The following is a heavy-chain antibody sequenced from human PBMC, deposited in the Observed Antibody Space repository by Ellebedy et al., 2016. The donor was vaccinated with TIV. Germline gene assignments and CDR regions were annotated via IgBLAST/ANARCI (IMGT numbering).Heavy chain of an antibody. CDR3: ATSLTPATYNYYAMDV. CDR1: GYTFINYG. Sequence: AASVKVSCKGSGYTFINYGISWVRQAPGQGLEWMGWISTHNGNTKYAQKFQGSVTMTTDTSTSTVYMEVRALRSDDTAVYYCATSLTPATYNYYAMDVWGQGTTVTVSS. V-gene: IGHV1-18*01. J-gene: IGHJ6*02. CDR2: ISTHNGNT. D-gene: IGHD6-25*01.